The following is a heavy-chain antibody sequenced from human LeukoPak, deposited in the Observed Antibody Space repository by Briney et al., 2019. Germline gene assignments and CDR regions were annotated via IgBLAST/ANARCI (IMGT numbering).Heavy chain of an antibody. Sequence: ASVKVSCKASGGTFSSYAISWVRQAPGQGLEWMGGIIPIFGTANYAQKFQGRVTITTDESTSTAYMGLSSPRSEDTAVYYCARVVVPAAIEDYYYMDVWGKGTTVTVSS. CDR3: ARVVVPAAIEDYYYMDV. V-gene: IGHV1-69*05. J-gene: IGHJ6*03. CDR1: GGTFSSYA. D-gene: IGHD2-2*02. CDR2: IIPIFGTA.